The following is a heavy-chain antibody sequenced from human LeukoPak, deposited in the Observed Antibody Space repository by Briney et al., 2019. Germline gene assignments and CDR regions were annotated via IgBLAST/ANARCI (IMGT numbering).Heavy chain of an antibody. V-gene: IGHV1-8*02. CDR2: MNPNSGNT. CDR3: ATFGVVITNFDY. D-gene: IGHD3-3*01. CDR1: GYTFSDYY. Sequence: ASVKVSCKASGYTFSDYYMYWLRQAPGEGLEWMGWMNPNSGNTGYAQKFQGRVTMTRNTSISTAYMELSSLRSEDTAVYYCATFGVVITNFDYWGQGTLVTVSS. J-gene: IGHJ4*02.